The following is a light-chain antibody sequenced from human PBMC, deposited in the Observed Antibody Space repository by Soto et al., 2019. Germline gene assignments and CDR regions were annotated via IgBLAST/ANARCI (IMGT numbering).Light chain of an antibody. J-gene: IGKJ2*01. V-gene: IGKV3-15*01. CDR3: QQYNNRPPDT. CDR1: QSVNSN. Sequence: EIVMTQSSATLSVSPGERATLSCRASQSVNSNLAWYQQKPGQAPRLLIYGASTRAAGIPARFSGSGSGTEFSLTISSLQSEDFAVYYCQQYNNRPPDTFGQGTKLEIK. CDR2: GAS.